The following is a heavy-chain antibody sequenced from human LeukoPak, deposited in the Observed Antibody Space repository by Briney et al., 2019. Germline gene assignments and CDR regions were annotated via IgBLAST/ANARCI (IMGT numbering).Heavy chain of an antibody. CDR2: IYYSGST. Sequence: KPSETLSLTCTVSGGSISSSSYYWSWIRQPPGKGLEWIGYIYYSGSTNYNPSLKSRVTISVDTSKNQFSLKLSSVTAADTAVYYCARERSYYDSSGPFSFDYWGQGTLVTVSS. J-gene: IGHJ4*02. CDR3: ARERSYYDSSGPFSFDY. CDR1: GGSISSSSYY. D-gene: IGHD3-22*01. V-gene: IGHV4-61*01.